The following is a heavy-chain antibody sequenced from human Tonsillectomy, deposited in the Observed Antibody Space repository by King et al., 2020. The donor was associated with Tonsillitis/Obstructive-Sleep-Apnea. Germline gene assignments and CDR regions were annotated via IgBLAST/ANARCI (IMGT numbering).Heavy chain of an antibody. CDR3: ARDHGYDFDDYSYYYGMDA. Sequence: VQLVESGGGVVQPGRSLRLSCAASGFTFSNYAMDWVRQAPGKGLEWVAVISYDGSNKYYADSVKGRFSISRDNSKNTLYLQMNSLRAEDTAVYYCARDHGYDFDDYSYYYGMDAWGPRTPVTVSS. J-gene: IGHJ6*02. CDR2: ISYDGSNK. CDR1: GFTFSNYA. D-gene: IGHD5-12*01. V-gene: IGHV3-30*04.